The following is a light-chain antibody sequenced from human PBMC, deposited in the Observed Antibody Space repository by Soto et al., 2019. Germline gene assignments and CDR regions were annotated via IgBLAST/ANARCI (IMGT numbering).Light chain of an antibody. J-gene: IGLJ3*02. Sequence: QPVLTQSPSASASLGPSAKLTCTLSSGHRTYAIAWHQQQPEKGPRYLMKVNSDGSHNKGDGIPDRFSASSSGAERSLTISSLQSEDEADYYCQTWGTGLQVFGGGTKVTVL. V-gene: IGLV4-69*01. CDR2: VNSDGSH. CDR1: SGHRTYA. CDR3: QTWGTGLQV.